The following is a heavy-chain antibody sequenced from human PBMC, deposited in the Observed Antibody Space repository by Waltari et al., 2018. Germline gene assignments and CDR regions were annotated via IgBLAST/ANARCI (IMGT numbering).Heavy chain of an antibody. CDR2: FYPEDGET. CDR3: ATMYSSSWYFWFDP. D-gene: IGHD6-13*01. J-gene: IGHJ5*02. V-gene: IGHV1-24*01. Sequence: QVQLVQSGAEVKKPGASVKVSCKVSGYTLTELSMHWVRQAPGKGLEWMGGFYPEDGETIYAQKVQGRVTMTEDTSTDTAYMELSSLRSEDTAVYYCATMYSSSWYFWFDPWGQGTLVTVSS. CDR1: GYTLTELS.